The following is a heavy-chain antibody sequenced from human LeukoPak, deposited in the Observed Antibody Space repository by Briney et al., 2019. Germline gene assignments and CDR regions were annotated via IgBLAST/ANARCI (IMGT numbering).Heavy chain of an antibody. CDR2: FYTTGTT. V-gene: IGHV4-4*07. CDR1: GDSISAFY. Sequence: SETLSLSCTVSGDSISAFYWIWIRQPAGKGLEWIGLFYTTGTTNYNPSLKSRVTMSIETSRNLFSLKLSSVTAADTAVYYCARLGWGVSGFYGLDVWGQGTMVTVSS. CDR3: ARLGWGVSGFYGLDV. J-gene: IGHJ6*02. D-gene: IGHD3-16*01.